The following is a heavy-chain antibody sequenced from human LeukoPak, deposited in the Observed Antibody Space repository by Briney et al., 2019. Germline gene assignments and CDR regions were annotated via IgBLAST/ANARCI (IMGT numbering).Heavy chain of an antibody. CDR2: IRYDGSNK. Sequence: GGSLRLSCAASGFTFSSYGMHRVRQAPGKGLEWVAFIRYDGSNKYYADSVKGRFTISRDNSKNTLYLQMNSLRAEDTAVHYCAKDLEGSGSFNFDYWGQGTLVTVSS. CDR3: AKDLEGSGSFNFDY. CDR1: GFTFSSYG. D-gene: IGHD3-10*01. V-gene: IGHV3-30*02. J-gene: IGHJ4*02.